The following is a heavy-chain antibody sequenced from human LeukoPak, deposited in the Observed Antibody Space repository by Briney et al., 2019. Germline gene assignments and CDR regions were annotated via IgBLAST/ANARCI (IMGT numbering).Heavy chain of an antibody. V-gene: IGHV4-34*01. CDR3: ARGGYYGSGNDFRFDP. D-gene: IGHD3-10*01. CDR2: INHSGST. J-gene: IGHJ5*02. Sequence: SETLSLTCAVYGGSFSGYYWSWIRQPPGKGLKWIGEINHSGSTNYNPSLKSRVTISVETSKNQFSLKLKSVTAADTAAYYCARGGYYGSGNDFRFDPWGQGTLVTVSS. CDR1: GGSFSGYY.